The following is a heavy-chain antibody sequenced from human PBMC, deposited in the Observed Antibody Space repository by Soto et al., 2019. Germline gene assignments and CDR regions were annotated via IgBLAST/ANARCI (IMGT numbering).Heavy chain of an antibody. CDR2: INAGNGNT. Sequence: GASVKVSCKASGYTFTSYAMHWVRQAPGQRLEWMGWINAGNGNTKYSQKFQGRVTITRDTSASTAYMELSSLRSEDTAVYYCARIIVVVTSLDYWGQGTLVTVS. D-gene: IGHD2-21*02. V-gene: IGHV1-3*01. J-gene: IGHJ4*02. CDR1: GYTFTSYA. CDR3: ARIIVVVTSLDY.